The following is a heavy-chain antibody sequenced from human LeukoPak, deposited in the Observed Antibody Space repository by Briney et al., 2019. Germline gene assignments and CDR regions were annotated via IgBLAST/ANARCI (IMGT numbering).Heavy chain of an antibody. Sequence: GGSLRLSCTVSGFTFSTYNMNWVRQAPGKGLEWVAVISYDGSNKYYADSVKGRFTISRDNSKNTLYLQMNSLRAEDTAVYYCARAYPHAFDIWGQGTMVTVSS. J-gene: IGHJ3*02. CDR2: ISYDGSNK. CDR1: GFTFSTYN. CDR3: ARAYPHAFDI. V-gene: IGHV3-30*03.